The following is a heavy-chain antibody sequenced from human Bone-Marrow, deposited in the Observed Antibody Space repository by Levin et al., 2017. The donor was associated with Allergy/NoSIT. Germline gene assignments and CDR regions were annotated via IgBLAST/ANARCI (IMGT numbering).Heavy chain of an antibody. CDR1: GYSFASHW. D-gene: IGHD4-17*01. Sequence: LGESLKISCKGSGYSFASHWIAWVRQKPGKGLEWMGIIYPGDSDTRYSPSFQGQVTLSADKSIRTAYLQWSSLKASDTAVYYCARGLYGDLPLYWYFDIWGRGTMVTVSS. J-gene: IGHJ2*01. V-gene: IGHV5-51*01. CDR3: ARGLYGDLPLYWYFDI. CDR2: IYPGDSDT.